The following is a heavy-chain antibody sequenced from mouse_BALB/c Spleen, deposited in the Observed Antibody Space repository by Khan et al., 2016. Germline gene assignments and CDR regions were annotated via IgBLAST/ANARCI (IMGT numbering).Heavy chain of an antibody. CDR2: IRNEANGYTT. CDR1: GFTFTDYY. Sequence: EVELVESGGGLVQPGGSLRLSCATSGFTFTDYYMSWVRQPPGKALEWLGFIRNEANGYTTEYSASVKGRFTISRDNSQSILYLQMSTLRVEDSATYYCDGLGSLRRDWYFDVWGAGTTVTVSS. D-gene: IGHD2-12*01. V-gene: IGHV7-3*02. CDR3: DGLGSLRRDWYFDV. J-gene: IGHJ1*01.